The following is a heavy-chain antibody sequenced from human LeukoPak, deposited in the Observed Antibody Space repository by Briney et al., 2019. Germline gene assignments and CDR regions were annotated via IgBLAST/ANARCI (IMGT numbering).Heavy chain of an antibody. D-gene: IGHD5-24*01. Sequence: ASVKVSCKTSGYTFNAYYMHWVRQAPGQGLEWMGWINPNSGGSNYAQKFQGRVTMTSDTSINTACMELSRLISDDTAVYYCAGDGYNSRRFFDYWGQGTLVTVSS. CDR2: INPNSGGS. CDR1: GYTFNAYY. CDR3: AGDGYNSRRFFDY. J-gene: IGHJ4*02. V-gene: IGHV1-2*02.